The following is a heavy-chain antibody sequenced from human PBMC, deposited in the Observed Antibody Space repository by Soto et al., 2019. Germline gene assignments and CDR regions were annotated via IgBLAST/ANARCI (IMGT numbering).Heavy chain of an antibody. CDR3: ARDAARFLDYYMDV. CDR2: IYYSGST. D-gene: IGHD3-3*01. V-gene: IGHV4-31*03. Sequence: QVQLQESGPGLVKPSQTLSLTCTVSGGSISSGGYYWSWIRQHPGKGLEWIGYIYYSGSTYYNPSLKSRVTISVDTSKNQFSLKLSSVTAADTAVYYCARDAARFLDYYMDVWGKGTTVTVSS. J-gene: IGHJ6*03. CDR1: GGSISSGGYY.